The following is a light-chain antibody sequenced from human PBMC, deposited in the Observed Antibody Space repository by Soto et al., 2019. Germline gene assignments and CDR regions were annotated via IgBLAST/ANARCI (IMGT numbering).Light chain of an antibody. Sequence: NFMLTQPNSVSESPGKTLSISCTRSSGSIPNNYVQWYQQRPCSAPTTVIYENNQRLSGVPDRFSGSTDGSSNSASLTISGLQTEDEADYYWQSYDSDFVVFGGGTKLTVL. CDR2: ENN. CDR1: SGSIPNNY. J-gene: IGLJ2*01. V-gene: IGLV6-57*04. CDR3: QSYDSDFVV.